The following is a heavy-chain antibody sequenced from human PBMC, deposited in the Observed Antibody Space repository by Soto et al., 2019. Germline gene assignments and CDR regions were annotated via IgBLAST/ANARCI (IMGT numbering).Heavy chain of an antibody. CDR1: GFTFSSYA. Sequence: EVQLLESGGGLGQPGGSLRLSCAASGFTFSSYAMSWVRQAPGKGLEWVSAISGSGGSTYYADSVKGRFTISRDNSKNTLYLQMNSMRAEDTAVYYCAKDVHSSSSYFDYWGQGTLVTVSS. V-gene: IGHV3-23*01. J-gene: IGHJ4*02. D-gene: IGHD6-6*01. CDR2: ISGSGGST. CDR3: AKDVHSSSSYFDY.